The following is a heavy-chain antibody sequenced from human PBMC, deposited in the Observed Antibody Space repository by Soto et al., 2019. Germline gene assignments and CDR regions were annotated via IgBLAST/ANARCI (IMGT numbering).Heavy chain of an antibody. CDR3: ARVLFGGENWFDR. D-gene: IGHD3-16*01. J-gene: IGHJ5*02. CDR2: IYYSGYT. CDR1: GGSISSYY. Sequence: SETLSLTCTVSGGSISSYYWSWIGQPPGKGLEWIGYIYYSGYTNYNPSLKSRVTISVDTSKNQFSLKLSSVTAADTAVYYCARVLFGGENWFDRWGQGDLITVSS. V-gene: IGHV4-59*01.